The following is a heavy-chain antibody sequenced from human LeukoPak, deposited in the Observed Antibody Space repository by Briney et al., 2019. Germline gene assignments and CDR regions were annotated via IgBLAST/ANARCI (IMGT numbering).Heavy chain of an antibody. D-gene: IGHD6-19*01. CDR1: GYTLTELS. CDR3: ATSSSGWYVPAGRLDY. Sequence: GASVKVSCKVSGYTLTELSMHWVRQAPGKGLEWMGGFDPEDGETIYAQKFQGRVTMTEDTSTDTAYMELSSLRSEDTAAYYCATSSSGWYVPAGRLDYWGQGTLVTVSS. J-gene: IGHJ4*02. V-gene: IGHV1-24*01. CDR2: FDPEDGET.